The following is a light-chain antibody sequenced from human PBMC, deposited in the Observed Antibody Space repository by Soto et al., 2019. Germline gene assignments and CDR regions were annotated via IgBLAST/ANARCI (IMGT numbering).Light chain of an antibody. J-gene: IGKJ4*01. CDR3: QHYGNLRFT. CDR1: QSVSSSY. V-gene: IGKV3-20*01. Sequence: EIVLTQSPGTLSLSPGERATLSCRASQSVSSSYLAWYQQRPGQAPRLLIYGVSSRATGIPDRFSGSGSGTDFTLTISRLEPEDFAMYYCQHYGNLRFTFGGGTEVEI. CDR2: GVS.